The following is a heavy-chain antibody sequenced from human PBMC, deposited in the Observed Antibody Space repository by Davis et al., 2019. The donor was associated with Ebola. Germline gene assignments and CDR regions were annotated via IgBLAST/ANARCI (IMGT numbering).Heavy chain of an antibody. CDR3: ARDEMTSDAFDI. V-gene: IGHV1-2*02. CDR2: INPKSGGT. Sequence: PGGSLRLSCAASGFTFSSYGMHWVRQAPGQGLEWMGWINPKSGGTNYAQRFQGRVTMTRDTSIGPAYMELSRLRSDDTAVYYCARDEMTSDAFDIWGQGTMVIVSS. CDR1: GFTFSSYG. J-gene: IGHJ3*02.